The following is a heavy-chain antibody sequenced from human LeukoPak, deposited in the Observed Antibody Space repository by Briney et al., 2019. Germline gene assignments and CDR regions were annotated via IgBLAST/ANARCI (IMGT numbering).Heavy chain of an antibody. V-gene: IGHV1-18*01. J-gene: IGHJ4*02. Sequence: EASVKVSCKASGYTFAGCGISWVRQAPGQGLEWMGWISAYKRNTNYAQKFQGRVTMTTDTSTSTAYMELRSLGSDDTAVYYCARDLDGSGSYYTDYWGQGTLVTVSS. CDR3: ARDLDGSGSYYTDY. CDR2: ISAYKRNT. CDR1: GYTFAGCG. D-gene: IGHD3-10*01.